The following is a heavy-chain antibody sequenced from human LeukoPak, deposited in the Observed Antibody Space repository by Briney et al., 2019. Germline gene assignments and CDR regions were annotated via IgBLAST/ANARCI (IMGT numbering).Heavy chain of an antibody. CDR3: ATIAGSSSY. D-gene: IGHD6-6*01. V-gene: IGHV4-59*08. CDR2: IYYSGST. CDR1: GGSISAYY. J-gene: IGHJ4*02. Sequence: SETLSLTCTVSGGSISAYYWTWIRQPPGKALEWIGYIYYSGSTNYNPSLKSRVTISVDTSKNQFSLKLSSVTAADAAVYYCATIAGSSSYWGQGTLVTVSS.